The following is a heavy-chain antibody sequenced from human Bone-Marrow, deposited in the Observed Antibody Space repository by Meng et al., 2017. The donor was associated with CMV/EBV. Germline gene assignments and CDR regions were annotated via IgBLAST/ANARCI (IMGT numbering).Heavy chain of an antibody. D-gene: IGHD6-25*01. Sequence: SETLSLTCTVSGGSISSYYWSWIRQPPGKGLEWIGYIYYSGSTNYNPSPKSRVTISVDTTKNQFSLKLSSVTAADTHVYYCAIGSKYYFDYWGQGTLVTVSS. J-gene: IGHJ4*02. CDR3: AIGSKYYFDY. V-gene: IGHV4-59*01. CDR2: IYYSGST. CDR1: GGSISSYY.